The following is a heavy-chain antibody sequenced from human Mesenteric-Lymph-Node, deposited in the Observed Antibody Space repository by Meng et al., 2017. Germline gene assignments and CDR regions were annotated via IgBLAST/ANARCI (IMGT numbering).Heavy chain of an antibody. J-gene: IGHJ1*01. CDR1: GYTFTSYY. D-gene: IGHD6-19*01. CDR3: ARDSSSRSGWYSFQH. Sequence: ASVKVSCKASGYTFTSYYMHWVRQAPGQGLEWMGIINPSGGSTSYAQKFQGRVTMTRDTSTSTVYMELSSLRSEDTAVYYCARDSSSRSGWYSFQHWGQGTLVTVSS. CDR2: INPSGGST. V-gene: IGHV1-46*01.